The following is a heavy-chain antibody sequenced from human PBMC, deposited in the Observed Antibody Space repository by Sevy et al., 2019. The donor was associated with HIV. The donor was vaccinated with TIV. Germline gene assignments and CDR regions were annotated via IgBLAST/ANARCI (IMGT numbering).Heavy chain of an antibody. J-gene: IGHJ3*02. V-gene: IGHV3-30*18. Sequence: GGSLRLSCAASGFTFSSYGMHWVRQAPGKGLEWVAVISYDRSNKYYADSVKGRFTISRDNSKNTLYLQMNSLRAEDTAVYYCANSRPYCSGGSCYSDDAFDIWGQGTMVTVSS. CDR2: ISYDRSNK. CDR1: GFTFSSYG. D-gene: IGHD2-15*01. CDR3: ANSRPYCSGGSCYSDDAFDI.